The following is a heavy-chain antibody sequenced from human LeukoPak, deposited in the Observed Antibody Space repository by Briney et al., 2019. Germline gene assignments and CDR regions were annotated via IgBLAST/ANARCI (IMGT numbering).Heavy chain of an antibody. J-gene: IGHJ6*02. CDR1: GGSISSYY. Sequence: SETLSLTCTVSGGSISSYYWSWIRQPPGKGLEWIGYIYYSGSTNYNPSLKSRVTISVDTSKNQFSLKLSSVTAADTAVYYCARHSSSWYDNYYYYYGMDVWGQGTTVTVSS. V-gene: IGHV4-59*01. CDR2: IYYSGST. D-gene: IGHD6-13*01. CDR3: ARHSSSWYDNYYYYYGMDV.